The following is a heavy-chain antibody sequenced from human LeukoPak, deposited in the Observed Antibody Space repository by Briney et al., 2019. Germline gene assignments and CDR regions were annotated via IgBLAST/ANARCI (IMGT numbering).Heavy chain of an antibody. Sequence: GASVKVSCKASGYTFTGYYMHWVRQAPGQGLEWMGWINPNSGGTNYAQKFQGRVTVTRDTSISTAYMELSRLRSDDTAVYYCARSVVVVAATFDYWGQGTLVTVSS. CDR1: GYTFTGYY. D-gene: IGHD2-15*01. CDR2: INPNSGGT. CDR3: ARSVVVVAATFDY. J-gene: IGHJ4*02. V-gene: IGHV1-2*02.